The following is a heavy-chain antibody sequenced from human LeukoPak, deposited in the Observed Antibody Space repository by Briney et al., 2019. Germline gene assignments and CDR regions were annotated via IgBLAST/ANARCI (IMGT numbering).Heavy chain of an antibody. CDR2: ISSSGNKI. J-gene: IGHJ6*03. D-gene: IGHD2-2*01. V-gene: IGHV3-21*01. Sequence: PGGSLRLSCAASDFTFSSYNMNWVRQAPGKGLEWVSSISSSGNKIYYADSVKGRFTISRDNAKNSLYLQMNSLRAEDTAVYYCAQAAAQPLSPDCSSTSCSHDYYYYMDVWGKGTTVTVSS. CDR1: DFTFSSYN. CDR3: AQAAAQPLSPDCSSTSCSHDYYYYMDV.